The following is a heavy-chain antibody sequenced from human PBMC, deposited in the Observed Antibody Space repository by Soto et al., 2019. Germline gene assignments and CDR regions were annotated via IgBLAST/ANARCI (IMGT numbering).Heavy chain of an antibody. V-gene: IGHV3-23*01. D-gene: IGHD3-22*01. CDR1: GFTFSSYA. J-gene: IGHJ4*02. CDR2: ISGSGGST. CDR3: AKGRYYDSSGYPYYFDD. Sequence: GGSLRLSCAASGFTFSSYAMSWVRQAPGEGLGWVSAISGSGGSTYYADSVKARSTISRDNSKNTLYLQMNSLRAEDTAVYYCAKGRYYDSSGYPYYFDDWGQGTLVTVPS.